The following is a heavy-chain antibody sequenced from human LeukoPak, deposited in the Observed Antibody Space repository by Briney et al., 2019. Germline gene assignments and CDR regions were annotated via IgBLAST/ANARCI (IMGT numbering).Heavy chain of an antibody. Sequence: PSETLSLTCTVSGGSISSYYWSWIRQPPGKGLEWIGYIYYSGSTYYNPSLKSRVTISADTSENQFSLNLSSVTAADTAVYFCARSDSSGYYYPDYWGQGTLVTVSS. CDR1: GGSISSYY. D-gene: IGHD3-22*01. V-gene: IGHV4-59*08. J-gene: IGHJ4*02. CDR2: IYYSGST. CDR3: ARSDSSGYYYPDY.